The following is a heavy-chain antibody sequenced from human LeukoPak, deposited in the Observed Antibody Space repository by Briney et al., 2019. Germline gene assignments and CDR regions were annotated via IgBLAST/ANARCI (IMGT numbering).Heavy chain of an antibody. Sequence: SETLSLTCAVYGGSFSGYYWSWIRQPPGKGLEWIGYIYYSGSTNYNPSLKSRVTISVDTSKNQFSLKLSSVTAADTAVYYCASVHSRRVVPAANYSFDYWGQGTLVTVSS. CDR1: GGSFSGYY. J-gene: IGHJ4*02. V-gene: IGHV4-59*01. CDR3: ASVHSRRVVPAANYSFDY. D-gene: IGHD2-2*01. CDR2: IYYSGST.